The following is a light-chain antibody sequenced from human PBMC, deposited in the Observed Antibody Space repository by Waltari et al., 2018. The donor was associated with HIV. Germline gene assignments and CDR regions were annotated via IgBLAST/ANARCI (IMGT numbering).Light chain of an antibody. CDR3: CSYAGSSTPFV. J-gene: IGLJ1*01. CDR1: SRDVGSYNI. Sequence: QSALTQPASVSGSPGQSITISCTGTSRDVGSYNIVSWYQQYPGKVPKLMIYEVSKRPSGVSNRFSGSKSGNTASLTISGLQAEDEADYYCCSYAGSSTPFVFGTATKVTVL. CDR2: EVS. V-gene: IGLV2-23*02.